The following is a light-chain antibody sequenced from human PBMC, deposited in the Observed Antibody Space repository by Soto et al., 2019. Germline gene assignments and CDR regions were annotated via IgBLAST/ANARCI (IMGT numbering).Light chain of an antibody. J-gene: IGKJ4*01. CDR2: GAS. CDR1: QSVSSN. CDR3: QQYNNWPLT. Sequence: VLTQSPGTLSLSPGERATLSCRASQSVSSNLAWYQQKPGQAPKLLIYGASTMENGIPARFSGSGSGTEFTLTISSLQSEDFAAYYCQQYNNWPLTFGGGTKVDIK. V-gene: IGKV3-15*01.